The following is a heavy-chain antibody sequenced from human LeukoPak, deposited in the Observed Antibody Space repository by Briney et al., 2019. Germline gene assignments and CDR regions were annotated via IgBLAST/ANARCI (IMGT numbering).Heavy chain of an antibody. D-gene: IGHD2-21*02. CDR3: ARDRGAYCGGDCYLGFDY. CDR1: GFTFSSYT. J-gene: IGHJ4*01. V-gene: IGHV3-21*01. Sequence: GGSQRLFCAASGFTFSSYTMNWVRQAPGKGLEWVSSIAGSSGYISYADSVKGRFIISRDNAKKSLYLQMTSLTAEDTAVYYCARDRGAYCGGDCYLGFDYWGRRPVITVSS. CDR2: IAGSSGYI.